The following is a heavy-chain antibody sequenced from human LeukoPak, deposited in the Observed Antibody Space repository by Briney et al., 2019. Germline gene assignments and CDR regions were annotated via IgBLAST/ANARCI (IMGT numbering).Heavy chain of an antibody. Sequence: GRSLRLSCAPSGFTLTSYAMSWVRQAPGKGLEWVSAISGSGGSTYYADSVKGRFTISRDNSKNTLYLQMNSLRAEDTAVYYCAKSRGLVHAFDIWGQGTMVTVSS. CDR1: GFTLTSYA. CDR3: AKSRGLVHAFDI. J-gene: IGHJ3*02. V-gene: IGHV3-23*01. D-gene: IGHD3/OR15-3a*01. CDR2: ISGSGGST.